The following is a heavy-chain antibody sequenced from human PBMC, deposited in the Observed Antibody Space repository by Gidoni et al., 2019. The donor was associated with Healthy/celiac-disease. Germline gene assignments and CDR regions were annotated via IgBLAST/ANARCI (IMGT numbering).Heavy chain of an antibody. CDR3: ARGDDFWSGYYVGLGY. D-gene: IGHD3-3*01. CDR1: GDTFPSYD. CDR2: MNPNSGNT. V-gene: IGHV1-8*01. J-gene: IGHJ4*02. Sequence: QVQLVQSGAEVKKPGASVKVSCKASGDTFPSYDINWVRQATGQGFEWMGWMNPNSGNTGYAQKFQGRVTMTRNTSISTAYMELSSLRSEDTAVYYCARGDDFWSGYYVGLGYWGQGTLVTVSS.